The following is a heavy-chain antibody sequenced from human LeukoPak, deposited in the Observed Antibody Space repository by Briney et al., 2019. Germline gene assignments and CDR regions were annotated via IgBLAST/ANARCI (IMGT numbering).Heavy chain of an antibody. D-gene: IGHD6-13*01. CDR1: GSTFSDNY. CDR2: ISGSNSFK. J-gene: IGHJ4*02. V-gene: IGHV3-11*06. CDR3: ASLQSSYSTVYGFDR. Sequence: PGGSLRLSCAASGSTFSDNYMSWIRQAPGKGLEWVSYISGSNSFKNYADSVKGRFTISRDNAKNSLFLQMNSLRAEDSAVYYCASLQSSYSTVYGFDRWGQGTLVTVSS.